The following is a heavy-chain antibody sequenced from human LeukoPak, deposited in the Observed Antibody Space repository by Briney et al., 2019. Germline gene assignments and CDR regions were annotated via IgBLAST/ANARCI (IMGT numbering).Heavy chain of an antibody. Sequence: ASVKVSCKASGYTFTSYDINWVRQATGQGLEWMGWMNPNSGNTGYAQKFQGRVTMTRNTSISTAYMELSSLRSEDTAVCYCARGARWSYGKPFDYWGQGTLVTVSS. CDR1: GYTFTSYD. V-gene: IGHV1-8*01. J-gene: IGHJ4*02. CDR3: ARGARWSYGKPFDY. CDR2: MNPNSGNT. D-gene: IGHD5-18*01.